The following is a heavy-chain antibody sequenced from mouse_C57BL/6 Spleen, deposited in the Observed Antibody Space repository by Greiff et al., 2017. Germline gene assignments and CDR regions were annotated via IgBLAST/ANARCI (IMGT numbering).Heavy chain of an antibody. CDR2: IWSGGST. D-gene: IGHD1-1*01. Sequence: VQLQQSGPGLVQPSQSLSITCTVSGFLLTSYGVHWVRQSPGKGLEWLGVIWSGGSTDYNAAFISRRSISKDNSKSQVFFKMNSLQADDTAIYYCARNNITTYYFDYWGKGTTLTVSS. V-gene: IGHV2-2*01. CDR3: ARNNITTYYFDY. CDR1: GFLLTSYG. J-gene: IGHJ2*01.